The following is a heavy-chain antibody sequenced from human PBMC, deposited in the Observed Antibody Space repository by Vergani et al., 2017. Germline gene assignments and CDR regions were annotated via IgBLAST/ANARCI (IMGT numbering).Heavy chain of an antibody. D-gene: IGHD6-13*01. Sequence: QVQLQESGPGLVKPSQTLSLTCTVSGGSISSGSYYWSWIRQPAGKGLEWIGRIYTSGSTNYNPSLTSRVTISVDTSKNQFSLKLSSVTAADTAVYYCARENLIAAAVPYGMDVWGQGTTVTVSS. V-gene: IGHV4-61*02. CDR1: GGSISSGSYY. J-gene: IGHJ6*02. CDR3: ARENLIAAAVPYGMDV. CDR2: IYTSGST.